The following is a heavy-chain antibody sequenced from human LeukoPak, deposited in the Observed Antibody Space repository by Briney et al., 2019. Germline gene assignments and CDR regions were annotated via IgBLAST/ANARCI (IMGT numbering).Heavy chain of an antibody. CDR1: GFTFSDYY. D-gene: IGHD6-19*01. CDR2: ISSSGSTI. J-gene: IGHJ4*02. CDR3: ARDLKAVAGTGD. V-gene: IGHV3-11*01. Sequence: GGSLRLSCAASGFTFSDYYMNWIRQAPGKGLECISYISSSGSTIYYADSVEGRFTISRGNAKNSLYLQMNSLRAEDTAVYYCARDLKAVAGTGDWGQGTLVTVSS.